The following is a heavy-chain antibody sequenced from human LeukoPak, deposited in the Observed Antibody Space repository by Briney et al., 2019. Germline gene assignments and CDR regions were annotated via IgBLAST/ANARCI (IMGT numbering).Heavy chain of an antibody. V-gene: IGHV3-74*01. Sequence: EGSLRLSCAASGFTFSSYWMHWVRQAPGKGLVWVSRIKSDGSSTSYADSVKGRFTISRDNAKNTLYLQMNSLRAEDTAVYYCTRVPYLGGQGTLVTVSS. CDR2: IKSDGSST. CDR3: TRVPYL. D-gene: IGHD2/OR15-2a*01. J-gene: IGHJ4*02. CDR1: GFTFSSYW.